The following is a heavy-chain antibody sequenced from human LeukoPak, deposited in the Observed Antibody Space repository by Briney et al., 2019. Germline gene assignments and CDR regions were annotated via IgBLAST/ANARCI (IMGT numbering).Heavy chain of an antibody. Sequence: GGSLRLSCAASGFTFSSYAMSWVRQAPGKGLEWVSAISGSGGGTYYADSVKGRFTISRDNSKNTLYLQMNSLRAEDTAVYYCAKAEGSTMIVVVITPFDYWGQGTLVTVSS. CDR2: ISGSGGGT. CDR1: GFTFSSYA. CDR3: AKAEGSTMIVVVITPFDY. V-gene: IGHV3-23*01. J-gene: IGHJ4*02. D-gene: IGHD3-22*01.